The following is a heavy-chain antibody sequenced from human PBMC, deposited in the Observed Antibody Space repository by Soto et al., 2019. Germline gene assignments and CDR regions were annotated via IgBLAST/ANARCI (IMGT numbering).Heavy chain of an antibody. Sequence: VQLLESGGGLIQPGGSLRLSCAASGFTFSYGIHWLRQAPGKGLEWVAYISYDSSNKFYGDSVKGRFTISRDNSKNTQFMQMTRLRAEDTDVYYCANLVIGYCSGNTCDDYWGQGTLVAVSS. D-gene: IGHD2-15*01. CDR3: ANLVIGYCSGNTCDDY. J-gene: IGHJ4*02. V-gene: IGHV3-30*18. CDR1: GFTFSYG. CDR2: ISYDSSNK.